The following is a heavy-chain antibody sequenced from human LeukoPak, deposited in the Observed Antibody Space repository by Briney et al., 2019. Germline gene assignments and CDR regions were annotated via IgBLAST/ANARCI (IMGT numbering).Heavy chain of an antibody. Sequence: ASVKVSCKASVYTFTCYYMHWVRQAPAKGLEWMGIINPSGGSTSYAQKFQGRVTMTRDTSTSTVYMELSSLRSEDTAVYYCARGGAMVFDYWGQGTLVTVSS. CDR2: INPSGGST. J-gene: IGHJ4*02. V-gene: IGHV1-46*03. CDR1: VYTFTCYY. CDR3: ARGGAMVFDY. D-gene: IGHD5-18*01.